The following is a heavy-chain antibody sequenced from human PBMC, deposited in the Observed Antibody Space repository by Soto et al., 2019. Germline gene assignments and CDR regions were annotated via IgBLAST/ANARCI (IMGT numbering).Heavy chain of an antibody. CDR2: INPNGGST. J-gene: IGHJ3*02. V-gene: IGHV1-46*03. CDR1: GYTFTGYY. Sequence: ASVKVSCKASGYTFTGYYMHWVRQAPGQGLEWMGIINPNGGSTSYAQKFQGRVTMTRDTSTSTVYMELSSLRSEDTAVYYCARPIAAAGAFDIWGQGTMVTVSS. D-gene: IGHD6-13*01. CDR3: ARPIAAAGAFDI.